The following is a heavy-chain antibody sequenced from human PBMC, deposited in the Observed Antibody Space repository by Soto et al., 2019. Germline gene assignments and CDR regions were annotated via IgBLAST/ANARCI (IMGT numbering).Heavy chain of an antibody. J-gene: IGHJ4*02. CDR3: AKGDPNLGELSYFDY. V-gene: IGHV3-30*18. CDR1: GFTFSSYG. Sequence: GGSLRLSCAASGFTFSSYGMHWVRQAPGKGLEWVAVISYDGSNKYYADSVKGRFTISRDNSKNTLYLQMNSLRAEDTAVYYCAKGDPNLGELSYFDYWGQGTLVTVSS. D-gene: IGHD3-16*02. CDR2: ISYDGSNK.